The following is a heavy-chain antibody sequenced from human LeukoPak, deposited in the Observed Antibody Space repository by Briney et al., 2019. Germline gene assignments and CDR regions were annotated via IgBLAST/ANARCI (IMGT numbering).Heavy chain of an antibody. CDR1: GGSFSGYY. Sequence: SETLSLTCAVCGGSFSGYYWSWIRQPPGKGLEWIGEINHSGSTNYNPSLKSRVTISVDTSKNQFSLKLRSVTAADTAVYYCARLYGNYQNYFDYWGQGTLVTVSS. J-gene: IGHJ4*02. D-gene: IGHD1-7*01. CDR2: INHSGST. V-gene: IGHV4-34*01. CDR3: ARLYGNYQNYFDY.